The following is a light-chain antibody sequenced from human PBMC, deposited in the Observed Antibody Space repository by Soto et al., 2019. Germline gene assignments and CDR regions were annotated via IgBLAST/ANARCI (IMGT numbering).Light chain of an antibody. CDR2: GAS. J-gene: IGKJ4*01. Sequence: EIVLTQSPATLSLSPGERATLSCRASQSVSSYLAWYQQKPGQAPRLLIYGASTRATGIPARFSGSGSGTDLTLTISSLEPEDFAVYYCQQRSSWPLTFGGGTKVDIK. CDR3: QQRSSWPLT. V-gene: IGKV3-11*01. CDR1: QSVSSY.